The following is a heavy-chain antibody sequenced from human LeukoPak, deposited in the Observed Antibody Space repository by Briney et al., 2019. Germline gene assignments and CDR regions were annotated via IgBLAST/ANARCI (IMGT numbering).Heavy chain of an antibody. D-gene: IGHD6-19*01. V-gene: IGHV3-23*01. Sequence: GGSLRLSCAASGFIFSSYAMSWVRLAPGKGLEWISVISDSGGRTDYADSVKGRFTISRDNSKNTLYLQMNSLRAEDTAVYYCAKTALAVAGIVPVESELDYWGQGTLVTVS. CDR3: AKTALAVAGIVPVESELDY. CDR2: ISDSGGRT. CDR1: GFIFSSYA. J-gene: IGHJ4*02.